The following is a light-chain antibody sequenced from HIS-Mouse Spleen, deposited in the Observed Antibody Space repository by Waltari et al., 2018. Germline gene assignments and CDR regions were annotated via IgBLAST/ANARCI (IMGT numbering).Light chain of an antibody. J-gene: IGLJ2*01. CDR2: EDS. CDR1: AWPKTY. CDR3: YSTDSSGNHRV. Sequence: SYELPHPPSVSVSPGQTARITCSGDAWPKTYAYWYQQKVGQAPLLVIYEDSKRPPGIPERFSGSSSGTMATLTISGAQVEDEADYYCYSTDSSGNHRVFGGGTKLTVL. V-gene: IGLV3-10*01.